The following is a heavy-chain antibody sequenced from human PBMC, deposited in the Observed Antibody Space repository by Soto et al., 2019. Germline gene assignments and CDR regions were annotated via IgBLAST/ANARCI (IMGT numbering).Heavy chain of an antibody. Sequence: KTSETLSLTCTVSGGSINTYTWTWIRQPPGKGLEWIGYIYSSGSTYYNPSLKSRVTISADTSKNQFSLKLSSVTAADTAMYYCARYPGVGYFDYWGQGTSVTVSS. J-gene: IGHJ4*02. CDR2: IYSSGST. D-gene: IGHD3-3*01. V-gene: IGHV4-59*08. CDR3: ARYPGVGYFDY. CDR1: GGSINTYT.